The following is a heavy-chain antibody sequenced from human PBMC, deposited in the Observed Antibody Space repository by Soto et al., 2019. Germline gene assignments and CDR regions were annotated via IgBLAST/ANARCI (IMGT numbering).Heavy chain of an antibody. CDR2: ISGSGGST. Sequence: GGSLRLSCAASGFTFSSYAMSWVRQAPGKGLEWVSAISGSGGSTYYADSVKGRFTISRDNSKNTLYLQMNSLRAEDTAVYYCAKPGYCSSTSCSYYFDYWGQGTLVTVSS. CDR1: GFTFSSYA. CDR3: AKPGYCSSTSCSYYFDY. D-gene: IGHD2-2*01. J-gene: IGHJ4*02. V-gene: IGHV3-23*01.